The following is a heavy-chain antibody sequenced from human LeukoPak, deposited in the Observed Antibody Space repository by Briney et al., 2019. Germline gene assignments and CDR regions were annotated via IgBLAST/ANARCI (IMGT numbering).Heavy chain of an antibody. CDR3: ARAPSEIGGYYPEYFRH. V-gene: IGHV3-74*01. D-gene: IGHD3-22*01. J-gene: IGHJ1*01. CDR2: IKSDGST. CDR1: GFSFSTYW. Sequence: GGSLRLPCAASGFSFSTYWMHWVRQAPGKGLVWVSRIKSDGSTNYADSVKGRFTISRDNAKNTVSLQMNSLRPEDTGVYYCARAPSEIGGYYPEYFRHWGQGTLVTVSS.